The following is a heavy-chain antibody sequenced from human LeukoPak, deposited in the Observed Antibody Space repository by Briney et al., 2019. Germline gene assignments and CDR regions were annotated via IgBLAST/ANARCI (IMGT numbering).Heavy chain of an antibody. Sequence: ASVKVSCKASGYTFTNYYMHWVRQAPGQGLEWMGIINPSGDYRSYARKFQGRVTMTRDTSSSTVYMELISLRSEDTAVYYCARDQCGLGNYYYYYFDYWGQGTLVTVSS. CDR2: INPSGDYR. V-gene: IGHV1-46*01. D-gene: IGHD3-10*01. CDR1: GYTFTNYY. J-gene: IGHJ4*02. CDR3: ARDQCGLGNYYYYYFDY.